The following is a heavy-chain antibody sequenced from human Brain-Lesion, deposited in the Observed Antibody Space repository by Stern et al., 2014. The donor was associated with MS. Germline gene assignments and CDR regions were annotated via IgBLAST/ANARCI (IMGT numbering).Heavy chain of an antibody. D-gene: IGHD2-2*01. CDR2: MNPYSGNT. J-gene: IGHJ4*02. Sequence: VQPVKPGAEVKKPGASVKVSCKASGYTFSSYDIPWVRQASGHGLEWMGWMNPYSGNTGYAQKFKGRVSMTSDPSISTVYMELTSLTSDDTAVYFCARAVRNQLLSEYWGQGTLVTVSS. V-gene: IGHV1-8*01. CDR1: GYTFSSYD. CDR3: ARAVRNQLLSEY.